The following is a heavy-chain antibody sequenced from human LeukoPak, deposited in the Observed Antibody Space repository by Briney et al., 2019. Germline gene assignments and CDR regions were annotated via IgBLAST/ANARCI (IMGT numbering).Heavy chain of an antibody. Sequence: SGGSLRLSCAASGFTFSSYSMNWVRQAPGKGLEWVSSISSSSSYIYYADSVKGRFTIFRDNAKNSLYLQMNSLRAEDTAVYYCARENYGDYDVGDYWGQGTLVTVSS. CDR2: ISSSSSYI. D-gene: IGHD4-17*01. CDR3: ARENYGDYDVGDY. V-gene: IGHV3-21*01. J-gene: IGHJ4*02. CDR1: GFTFSSYS.